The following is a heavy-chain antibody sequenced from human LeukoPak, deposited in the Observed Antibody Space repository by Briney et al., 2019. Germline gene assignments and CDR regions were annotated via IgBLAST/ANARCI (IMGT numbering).Heavy chain of an antibody. CDR1: GGSISSYY. V-gene: IGHV4-59*01. J-gene: IGHJ3*02. Sequence: SETLSLTCTVSGGSISSYYWSWIRQPPGKGLEWIGYVYYSGSTNYNPSLTSRVTISVDTSKNQFSLKLSSVTAADTAVYYCARAPITVLGDADAFDIWGQGTMVTVSS. D-gene: IGHD1-26*01. CDR3: ARAPITVLGDADAFDI. CDR2: VYYSGST.